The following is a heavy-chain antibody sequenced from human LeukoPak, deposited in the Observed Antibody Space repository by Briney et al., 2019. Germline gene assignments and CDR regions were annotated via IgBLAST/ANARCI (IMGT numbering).Heavy chain of an antibody. CDR1: GFTFSNAW. J-gene: IGHJ4*02. CDR3: TYYYDSSGYFGY. D-gene: IGHD3-22*01. V-gene: IGHV3-15*01. CDR2: IKSKTDGGTT. Sequence: GGSLRLSCAASGFTFSNAWMSWVRQAPGKGLEWVGRIKSKTDGGTTDYAAPVKGRFTISRDDSKNTLYLQMNSLKTEDTAVYYCTYYYDSSGYFGYWGQGTLVTVTS.